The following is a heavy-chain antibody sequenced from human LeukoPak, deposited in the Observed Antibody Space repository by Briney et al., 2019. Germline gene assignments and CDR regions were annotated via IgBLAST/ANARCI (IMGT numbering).Heavy chain of an antibody. CDR1: GYTLTELS. D-gene: IGHD6-19*01. J-gene: IGHJ4*02. CDR3: AREYAVAGPTFDY. V-gene: IGHV1-24*01. CDR2: FDPEDGET. Sequence: ASVKVSCKVSGYTLTELSMHWVRQAPGKGLEWMGGFDPEDGETIYAQKFQGRVTMTRDTSTSTVYMELSSLRSEDTAVYYCAREYAVAGPTFDYWGQGTLVTVSS.